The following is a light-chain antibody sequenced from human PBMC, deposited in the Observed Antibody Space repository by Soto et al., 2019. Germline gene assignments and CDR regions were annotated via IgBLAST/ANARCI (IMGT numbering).Light chain of an antibody. CDR1: SSDVGDYNY. CDR3: CSYVGTYTFEV. V-gene: IGLV2-11*01. J-gene: IGLJ1*01. CDR2: DVS. Sequence: QSALTQPRSVSGSPGQSVTISCTGTSSDVGDYNYVSWYQQHPGKAPKLMIYDVSNRPSGVPDHFSGSKSGNTASLTISGLQAEDEADYYCCSYVGTYTFEVFGTGTKLTVL.